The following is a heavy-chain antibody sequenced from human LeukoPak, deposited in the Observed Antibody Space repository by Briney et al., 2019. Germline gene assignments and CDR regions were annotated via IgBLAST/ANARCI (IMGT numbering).Heavy chain of an antibody. Sequence: GGSLRLSCAASGFTFSTYAMSWVRQAPGKGLEWVSAISGRGVSTSYADSVRGRFTISRDNSKNTLYLQMNSLRAEDTAVYYCAKDLAAVAGTGFDYWGQGTLVTVSS. D-gene: IGHD6-19*01. CDR1: GFTFSTYA. V-gene: IGHV3-23*01. CDR3: AKDLAAVAGTGFDY. CDR2: ISGRGVST. J-gene: IGHJ4*02.